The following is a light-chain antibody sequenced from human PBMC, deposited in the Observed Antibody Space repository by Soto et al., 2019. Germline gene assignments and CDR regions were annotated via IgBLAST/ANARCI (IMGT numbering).Light chain of an antibody. CDR2: ETS. V-gene: IGKV1-17*03. CDR1: QDISRF. CDR3: LQHNSYPYT. Sequence: DVQMTQSPSAMSASVGDRITITCRASQDISRFVAWFQQKPGQVPERLIYETSTLQPGVPSRFGGSGSGTEFTLAITGLQPEDFATYYCLQHNSYPYTFGQGTKLEIK. J-gene: IGKJ2*01.